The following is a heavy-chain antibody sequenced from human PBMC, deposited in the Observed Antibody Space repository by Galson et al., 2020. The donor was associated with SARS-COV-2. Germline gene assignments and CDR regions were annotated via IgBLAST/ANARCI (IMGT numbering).Heavy chain of an antibody. Sequence: ETSETLSLTCTVSGGSISSYYWSWIRQPPGKGLEWIGYIYYSGSTNYNPSLKSRVTISVDTSKNQFSLKLSSVTAADTAGYYCARHRQGWLQATGAYFDYWGQGTLVTVSS. V-gene: IGHV4-59*08. J-gene: IGHJ4*02. CDR2: IYYSGST. CDR3: ARHRQGWLQATGAYFDY. CDR1: GGSISSYY. D-gene: IGHD5-12*01.